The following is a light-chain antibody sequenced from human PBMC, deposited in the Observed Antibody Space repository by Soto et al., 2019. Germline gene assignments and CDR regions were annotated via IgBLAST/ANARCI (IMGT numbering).Light chain of an antibody. CDR1: SPNIGANI. V-gene: IGLV1-44*01. CDR3: AAWDDSLNGGV. Sequence: SVLTQPPSASGTPGQRVTISCSGSSPNIGANIVNWYQQLPGTAPKLLIYSGNQRPSGVPDRFSGSKSGTSASLAISGLRSEDEADYYCAAWDDSLNGGVFGGGTKLTVL. CDR2: SGN. J-gene: IGLJ3*02.